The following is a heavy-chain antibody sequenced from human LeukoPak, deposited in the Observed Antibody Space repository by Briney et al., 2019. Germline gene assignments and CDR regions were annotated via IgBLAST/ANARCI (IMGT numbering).Heavy chain of an antibody. Sequence: GESLKISCSASGYMFTSYWIAWVRQMPGEGLEWMGIIYGGDSDTKYSPSFDGQVTISADKSITTAYLQWSSLKASDTAVYYCARGDQLGIRFDFWGQGTLVTVSS. D-gene: IGHD7-27*01. CDR3: ARGDQLGIRFDF. CDR2: IYGGDSDT. CDR1: GYMFTSYW. J-gene: IGHJ4*02. V-gene: IGHV5-51*01.